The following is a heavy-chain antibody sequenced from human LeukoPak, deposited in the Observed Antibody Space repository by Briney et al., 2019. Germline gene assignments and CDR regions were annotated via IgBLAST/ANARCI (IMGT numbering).Heavy chain of an antibody. J-gene: IGHJ4*02. CDR1: GYTLTELS. CDR3: ATLIGYYDSSGYYLEY. CDR2: FDPEDGET. D-gene: IGHD3-22*01. V-gene: IGHV1-24*01. Sequence: ASVKVSCKVSGYTLTELSMHWVRQAPGKGLEWMGGFDPEDGETIYAQKFQGRVTMTEDTSTDTAYMELSSLRPEDTAVYYCATLIGYYDSSGYYLEYWGQGTLVTVSS.